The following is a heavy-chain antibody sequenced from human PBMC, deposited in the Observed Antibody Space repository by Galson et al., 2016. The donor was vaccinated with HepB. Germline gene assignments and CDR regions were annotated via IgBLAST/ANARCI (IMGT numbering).Heavy chain of an antibody. J-gene: IGHJ5*02. V-gene: IGHV2-5*01. CDR1: GFSLSTHGVG. CDR3: AQSRRMTTETRSFLAWFDP. CDR2: IYWNDDY. D-gene: IGHD1-26*01. Sequence: PALVKPTQTLTLTCTFSGFSLSTHGVGVGWIRQPPGKALEWLALIYWNDDYRLRPSLRSRLTITKDTSRNQVVLTMTNMDPVGTGTSYCAQSRRMTTETRSFLAWFDPGGQGTLVTVPS.